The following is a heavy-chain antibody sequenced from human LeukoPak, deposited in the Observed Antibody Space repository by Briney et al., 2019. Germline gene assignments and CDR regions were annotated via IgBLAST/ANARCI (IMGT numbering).Heavy chain of an antibody. Sequence: GGSLRLSCAASGFTFSSYAMHWVRQAPGKGLEYVSAISSNGGSTYCANSVKGRFTISRDNSKNTLYLQIGSLRAEDMAVYYCARVPRNYSSGYYFDYWGQGTLVTVSS. CDR2: ISSNGGST. CDR3: ARVPRNYSSGYYFDY. CDR1: GFTFSSYA. V-gene: IGHV3-64*01. J-gene: IGHJ4*02. D-gene: IGHD2-15*01.